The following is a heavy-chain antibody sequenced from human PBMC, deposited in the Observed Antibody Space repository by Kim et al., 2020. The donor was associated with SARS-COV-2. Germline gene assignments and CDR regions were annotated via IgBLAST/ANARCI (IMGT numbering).Heavy chain of an antibody. CDR2: ISWSSDDT. J-gene: IGHJ6*02. CDR3: AKDRDRDYPQGRGLHG. V-gene: IGHV3-9*01. D-gene: IGHD4-17*01. CDR1: GITLGDSA. Sequence: GGSLRLSCAASGITLGDSAMHWVRQVPGKGLEWVSGISWSSDDTGYADSVKGRFTISRDNAKNSLFLQMNSLRGEDTALYYCAKDRDRDYPQGRGLHGWGQGTTVTVYS.